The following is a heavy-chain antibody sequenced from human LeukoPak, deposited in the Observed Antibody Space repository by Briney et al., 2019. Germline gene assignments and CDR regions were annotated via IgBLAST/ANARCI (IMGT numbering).Heavy chain of an antibody. Sequence: SETLSLTCAVYGGSFSGYYWSWIRQPPGKGLEWIGYIYYSGSTNYNPSLKSRVTISVDTSKNQFSLKLSSVTAADTAVYYCARARVPAAHDAFDIWGQGTMVTVSS. CDR1: GGSFSGYY. V-gene: IGHV4-59*01. J-gene: IGHJ3*02. CDR3: ARARVPAAHDAFDI. D-gene: IGHD2-2*01. CDR2: IYYSGST.